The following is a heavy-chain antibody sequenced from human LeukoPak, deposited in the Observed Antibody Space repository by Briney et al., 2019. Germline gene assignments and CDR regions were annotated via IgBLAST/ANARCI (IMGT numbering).Heavy chain of an antibody. CDR1: GFTFSSYA. Sequence: GGSLRLSCAASGFTFSSYAMSWVRQAPGKGLEWVSAISGGGGSTYYADSVKGRFTISRDNSKNTLYLQMNSLRAEDTAVYYCAKGEYCSSTSCYTGYFDYWGQGTLVTVSS. D-gene: IGHD2-2*02. V-gene: IGHV3-23*01. J-gene: IGHJ4*02. CDR3: AKGEYCSSTSCYTGYFDY. CDR2: ISGGGGST.